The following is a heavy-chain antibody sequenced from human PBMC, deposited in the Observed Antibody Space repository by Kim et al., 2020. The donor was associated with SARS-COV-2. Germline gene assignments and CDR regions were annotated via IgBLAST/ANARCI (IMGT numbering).Heavy chain of an antibody. Sequence: GGSLRLSCAASGFTFSSYSMNWVRQAPGKGLEWVSSISSSSSYIYYADSVKGRFTISRDNAKNSLYLQMNSLRAEDTAVYYCAREESSSWKRGGMDVWGQGTTVTVSS. J-gene: IGHJ6*02. CDR1: GFTFSSYS. D-gene: IGHD6-13*01. CDR3: AREESSSWKRGGMDV. V-gene: IGHV3-21*01. CDR2: ISSSSSYI.